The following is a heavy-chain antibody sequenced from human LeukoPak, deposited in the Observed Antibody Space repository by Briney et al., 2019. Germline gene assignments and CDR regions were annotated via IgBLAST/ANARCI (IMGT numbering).Heavy chain of an antibody. V-gene: IGHV4-34*01. D-gene: IGHD3-3*01. CDR3: ARGYYDFWSAFDY. J-gene: IGHJ4*02. Sequence: PSETLSLTCAVYGGSFSGYYWSWIRQPPGKGLEWIGEINHSGSTNYNPSLKSRVTISVDTSKNQFSLKLSSVTAADTAVYYCARGYYDFWSAFDYWGQGTLVSVSS. CDR2: INHSGST. CDR1: GGSFSGYY.